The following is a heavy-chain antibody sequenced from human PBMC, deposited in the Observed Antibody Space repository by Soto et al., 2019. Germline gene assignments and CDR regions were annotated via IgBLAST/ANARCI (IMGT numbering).Heavy chain of an antibody. D-gene: IGHD1-26*01. CDR1: GFTFSNYA. V-gene: IGHV3-23*01. CDR3: AKVPVGATGRFDY. Sequence: GGSLRLSCAGSGFTFSNYAMSWVRQAPGKGLAWVSAISGSGGSTYYADSVKGRFTISRDNSRNTLYLQMNSLRAEDTALYYCAKVPVGATGRFDYWGQGTLVTVSS. J-gene: IGHJ4*02. CDR2: ISGSGGST.